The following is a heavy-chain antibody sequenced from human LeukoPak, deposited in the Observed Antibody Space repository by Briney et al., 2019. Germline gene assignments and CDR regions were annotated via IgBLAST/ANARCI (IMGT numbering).Heavy chain of an antibody. D-gene: IGHD3-22*01. Sequence: KTGGCLRLSCAASGFTFSSYSMNWVRQAPGKGLEWVSSISSSSSYIYYADSVKGRFTISRDNAKNSLYLQMNSLRAEDTAVYYCARDNVRYDSSGSSPNWGQGTLVTV. CDR3: ARDNVRYDSSGSSPN. CDR2: ISSSSSYI. J-gene: IGHJ4*02. CDR1: GFTFSSYS. V-gene: IGHV3-21*01.